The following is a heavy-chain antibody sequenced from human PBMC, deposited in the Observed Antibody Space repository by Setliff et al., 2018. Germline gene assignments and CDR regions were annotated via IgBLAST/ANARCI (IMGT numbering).Heavy chain of an antibody. CDR1: GFTFSSYS. CDR2: ISSSSSTI. CDR3: ASPQVYGSGSYFDAFDI. Sequence: RLSCAASGFTFSSYSMNWVRQAPGKGLEWVSYISSSSSTIYYADSVKGRFTISRDNAKNSLYLQMNSLRAEDTAVYYCASPQVYGSGSYFDAFDIWGQGTMVTVSS. V-gene: IGHV3-48*01. D-gene: IGHD3-10*01. J-gene: IGHJ3*02.